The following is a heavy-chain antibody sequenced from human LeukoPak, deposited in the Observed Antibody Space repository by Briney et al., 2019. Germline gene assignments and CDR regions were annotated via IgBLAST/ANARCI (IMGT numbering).Heavy chain of an antibody. V-gene: IGHV3-23*01. D-gene: IGHD3-22*01. CDR1: GFTFSSYA. CDR3: AKDDNTYCYDSSGYYGD. J-gene: IGHJ4*02. Sequence: PGGSLRLSCAASGFTFSSYAMSWVRQAPGKGLEWVSAISGSGGSTYYADSVKGRFTISRDNSKNTLYLQMNSLRAEDTAVYYCAKDDNTYCYDSSGYYGDWGQGTLVTVSS. CDR2: ISGSGGST.